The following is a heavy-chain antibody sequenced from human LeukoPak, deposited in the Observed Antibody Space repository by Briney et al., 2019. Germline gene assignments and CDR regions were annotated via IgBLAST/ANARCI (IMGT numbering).Heavy chain of an antibody. V-gene: IGHV3-64*01. D-gene: IGHD3-22*01. Sequence: GGSLRLSCAASGFTFSRYAMHWVRQAPGKGLEYVSGISSNGGSTYYANSVKGRFTISRDNSKNTLYLQMGSLRAEDMAVYYCAKDTEAATYYYDSSGSPGIYWGQGTLVTVSS. CDR2: ISSNGGST. CDR3: AKDTEAATYYYDSSGSPGIY. CDR1: GFTFSRYA. J-gene: IGHJ4*02.